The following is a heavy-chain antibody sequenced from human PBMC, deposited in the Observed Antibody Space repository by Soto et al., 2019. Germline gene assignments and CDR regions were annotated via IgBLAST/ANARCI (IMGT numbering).Heavy chain of an antibody. CDR2: VYHTGNT. CDR1: GDSVTSGPYY. D-gene: IGHD3-22*01. CDR3: ARDRIVTKPPAPYYLYYGVDV. V-gene: IGHV4-38-2*02. J-gene: IGHJ6*02. Sequence: SETLSLTCTVSGDSVTSGPYYWSWIRQPPGKGLEWIASVYHTGNTYFNPSLKSRVTISVDTSKNQFSLRLRSVTAADTAIYYCARDRIVTKPPAPYYLYYGVDVWGQGTTVTVSS.